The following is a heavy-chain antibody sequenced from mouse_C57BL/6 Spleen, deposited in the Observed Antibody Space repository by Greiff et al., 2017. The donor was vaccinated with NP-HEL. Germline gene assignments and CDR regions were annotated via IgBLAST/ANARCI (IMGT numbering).Heavy chain of an antibody. CDR3: ARGSYDGFDY. J-gene: IGHJ2*01. D-gene: IGHD2-12*01. CDR2: IDPSDSYT. CDR1: GYTFTSYW. Sequence: QVQLQQPGAELVMPGASVKLSCKASGYTFTSYWMHWVKQRPGQGLEWIGEIDPSDSYTNYNQKFKGKSTLTVDKSSSTAYMQLSSLTSEDSAVYYGARGSYDGFDYWGQGTTLTVSS. V-gene: IGHV1-69*01.